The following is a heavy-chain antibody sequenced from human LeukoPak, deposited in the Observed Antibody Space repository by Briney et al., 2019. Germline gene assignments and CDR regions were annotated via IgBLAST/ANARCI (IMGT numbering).Heavy chain of an antibody. CDR1: GFTFSSYA. CDR2: LSGSGGNT. D-gene: IGHD5-12*01. Sequence: GGSQRLSCAASGFTFSSYAMSWVRQSPGKGLEWVSALSGSGGNTFYADSVKGRFSISRDNSKNTLYLHMNSLRAEDTAVYFCARGGGIYGDYFIDYWGQGTLVTVSS. CDR3: ARGGGIYGDYFIDY. V-gene: IGHV3-23*01. J-gene: IGHJ4*02.